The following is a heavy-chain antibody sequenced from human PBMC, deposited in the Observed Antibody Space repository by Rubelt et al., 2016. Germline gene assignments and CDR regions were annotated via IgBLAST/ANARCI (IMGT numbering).Heavy chain of an antibody. V-gene: IGHV3-33*01. Sequence: QVQLVESGGGVVQPGRSLRLSCAASGFTFSSYGMHWVRQAPGQGLEWVAVIWYDGSNKYYADSVKGRFTSTRENSKDTRYLQMSSLRSEDTAVYYCARDKSQGRARTSFDYWGQGTLVTVSS. CDR1: GFTFSSYG. CDR3: ARDKSQGRARTSFDY. J-gene: IGHJ4*02. D-gene: IGHD2-2*01. CDR2: IWYDGSNK.